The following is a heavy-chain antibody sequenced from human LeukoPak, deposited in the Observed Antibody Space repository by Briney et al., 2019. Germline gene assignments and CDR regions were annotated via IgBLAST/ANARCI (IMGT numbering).Heavy chain of an antibody. J-gene: IGHJ4*02. Sequence: GGSLRLSCAASGFTFSSYWMHWVRQAPGKGLVWVSRINTDGSSTSYADSVKGRFTISRDNSKNTLYLQMNSLRAEDMTVYYCAGDQGEYVWGSDRYTGYWGQGTLVTVSS. CDR1: GFTFSSYW. V-gene: IGHV3-74*01. CDR3: AGDQGEYVWGSDRYTGY. CDR2: INTDGSST. D-gene: IGHD3-16*02.